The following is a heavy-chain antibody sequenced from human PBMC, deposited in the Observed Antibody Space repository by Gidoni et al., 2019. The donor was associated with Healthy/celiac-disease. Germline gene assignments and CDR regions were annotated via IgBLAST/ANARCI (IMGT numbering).Heavy chain of an antibody. CDR3: ARPLYGSGSPGAFDI. J-gene: IGHJ3*02. CDR2: ISSSSSYI. Sequence: EVQLVESGGGLVKPGGSLRLSCAASGFTFSSYSMNWVRQAPGKGLEWVSSISSSSSYIYYADSVKGRFTISRDNAKNSLYLQMNSLRAEDTAVYYCARPLYGSGSPGAFDIWGQGTMVTVSS. D-gene: IGHD3-10*01. V-gene: IGHV3-21*01. CDR1: GFTFSSYS.